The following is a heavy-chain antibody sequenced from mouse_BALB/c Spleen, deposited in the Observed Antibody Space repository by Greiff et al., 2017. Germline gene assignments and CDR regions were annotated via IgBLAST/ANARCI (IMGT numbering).Heavy chain of an antibody. Sequence: EVHLVESGGDLVKPGGSLKLSCAASGFTFSSYGMSWVRQTPDKRLEWVATISSGGSYTYYPDSVKGRFTISRDNAKNTLYLQMSSLKSEDTAMYYCARNVYGSSLHYFDYWGQGTTLTVSS. J-gene: IGHJ2*01. V-gene: IGHV5-6*01. CDR3: ARNVYGSSLHYFDY. D-gene: IGHD1-1*01. CDR1: GFTFSSYG. CDR2: ISSGGSYT.